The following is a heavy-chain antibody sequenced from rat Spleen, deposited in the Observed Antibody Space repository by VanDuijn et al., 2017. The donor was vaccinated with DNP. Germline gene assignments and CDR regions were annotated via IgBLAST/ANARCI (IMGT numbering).Heavy chain of an antibody. Sequence: EVQVVESGGGLVQPEGSLKLTCAASGFTFSNSGFHWIRQAPTKGLEWVASISTGGGNTYYRDSVKGRFTISRDNANNTLYLQMSSLRSEDTATYYCTRDLNHGYNYAFDYWGQGVMVTVSS. CDR2: ISTGGGNT. CDR3: TRDLNHGYNYAFDY. CDR1: GFTFSNSG. J-gene: IGHJ2*01. D-gene: IGHD1-4*01. V-gene: IGHV5-19*01.